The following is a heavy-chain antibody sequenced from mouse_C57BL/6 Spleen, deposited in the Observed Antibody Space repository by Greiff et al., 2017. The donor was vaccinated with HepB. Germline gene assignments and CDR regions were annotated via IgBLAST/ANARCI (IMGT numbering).Heavy chain of an antibody. J-gene: IGHJ4*01. Sequence: EVMLVESGGGLVKPGGSLKLSCAASGFTFSSYTMSWVRQTPEKRLEWVATISGGGGNTYYPDSVKGRFTISRDNAKNTLYLQMSSLRSEDTALYYCARHETYYYGSSPYAMDYWGQGTSVTVSS. CDR2: ISGGGGNT. V-gene: IGHV5-9*01. CDR1: GFTFSSYT. D-gene: IGHD1-1*01. CDR3: ARHETYYYGSSPYAMDY.